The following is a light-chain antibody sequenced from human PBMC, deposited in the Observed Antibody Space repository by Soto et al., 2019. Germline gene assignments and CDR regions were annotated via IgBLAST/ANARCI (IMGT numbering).Light chain of an antibody. Sequence: DIQMTQSPSTLSASVGDRVTITCRASQSINTWLAWYQQKPGKAPKLLIYKASSLGSGVPSRFSGSGSGTDFTLTISSLQPDDFAIYYWQQYNSHSSYTLGQGTKLEIK. CDR1: QSINTW. J-gene: IGKJ2*01. CDR2: KAS. V-gene: IGKV1-5*03. CDR3: QQYNSHSSYT.